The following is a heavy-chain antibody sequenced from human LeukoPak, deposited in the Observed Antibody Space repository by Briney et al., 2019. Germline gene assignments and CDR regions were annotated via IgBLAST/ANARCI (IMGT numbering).Heavy chain of an antibody. J-gene: IGHJ4*02. CDR1: GFTFSSYS. D-gene: IGHD1-26*01. CDR3: ARGAGSGSYNFDY. CDR2: ICSSSSYI. Sequence: GGSLRLSCAASGFTFSSYSMNWVRQAPGKGLEWVSSICSSSSYIYYADSVKGRFTISRDNAKNSLYLQMNSLRAEDTAVYYCARGAGSGSYNFDYWGQGTLVTVSS. V-gene: IGHV3-21*01.